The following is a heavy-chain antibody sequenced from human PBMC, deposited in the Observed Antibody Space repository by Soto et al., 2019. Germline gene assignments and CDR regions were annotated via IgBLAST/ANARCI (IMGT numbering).Heavy chain of an antibody. D-gene: IGHD6-25*01. V-gene: IGHV3-30-3*01. CDR1: GFTFSSYA. J-gene: IGHJ4*02. Sequence: GGSLTLSCAASGFTFSSYAMHWVRQAPGKGLEWVAVISYDGSNKYYADSVKGRFTISRDNSKNTLYLQMNSLRAEDTAVYYCERDRLRSMDYRGPGTLVTVSS. CDR3: ERDRLRSMDY. CDR2: ISYDGSNK.